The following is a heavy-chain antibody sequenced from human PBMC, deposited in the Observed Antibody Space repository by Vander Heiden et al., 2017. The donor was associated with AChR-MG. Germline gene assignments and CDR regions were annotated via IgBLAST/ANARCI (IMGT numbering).Heavy chain of an antibody. CDR1: GFSLSTSGVG. J-gene: IGHJ5*02. Sequence: QITLKESGPTLVKPTQTLTLTCTFSGFSLSTSGVGVGWIRQPPGKALEWLALIYWDDDKRYSPSLKSRLTITKDTSKNQVVLTMTNMDPVDTATYYCALFRGDTADNWFDPWGQGTLVTVSS. CDR2: IYWDDDK. V-gene: IGHV2-5*02. CDR3: ALFRGDTADNWFDP. D-gene: IGHD5-18*01.